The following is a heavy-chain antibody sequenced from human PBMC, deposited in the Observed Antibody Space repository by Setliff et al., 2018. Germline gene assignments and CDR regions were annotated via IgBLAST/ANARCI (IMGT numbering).Heavy chain of an antibody. CDR3: ARDLVGYCSGGSCYDWDY. J-gene: IGHJ4*02. CDR2: ISAYNGNT. Sequence: GASVKVSCKASGYTFTSYGISWVRQAPGQGLERMGWISAYNGNTNYAQKLQGRVTMTTDTSTSTAYMELRSLRSDDTAVYYCARDLVGYCSGGSCYDWDYWGQGTLVTVSS. V-gene: IGHV1-18*01. D-gene: IGHD2-15*01. CDR1: GYTFTSYG.